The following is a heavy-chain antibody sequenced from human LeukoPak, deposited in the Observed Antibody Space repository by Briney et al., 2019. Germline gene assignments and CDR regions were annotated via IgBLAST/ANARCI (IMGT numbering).Heavy chain of an antibody. CDR3: ARDSPMVRGVHFDY. CDR1: GFTFSSYW. D-gene: IGHD3-10*01. J-gene: IGHJ4*02. Sequence: GGSLRLSCAASGFTFSSYWMSWVRQAPGKGLEWVSVIYSGGSTYYADSVKGRFTISRDNSKNTLYLQMNSLRAEDTAVYYCARDSPMVRGVHFDYWGQGTLVTVSS. CDR2: IYSGGST. V-gene: IGHV3-53*01.